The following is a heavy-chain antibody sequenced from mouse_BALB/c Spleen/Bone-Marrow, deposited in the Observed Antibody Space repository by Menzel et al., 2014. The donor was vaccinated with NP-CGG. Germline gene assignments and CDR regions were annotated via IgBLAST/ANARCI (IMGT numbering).Heavy chain of an antibody. V-gene: IGHV1-69*02. CDR1: GHTFTSYW. CDR3: ARWLLRYYAMDD. J-gene: IGHJ4*01. Sequence: QVHVKQSGAELVKPGASVKLSCKASGHTFTSYWMHWVKQRPGQGLEWIGEIDPSDSYTNYNQKFKGKATLTVDKSSSTAYMQLSSLTSEDSAVYFCARWLLRYYAMDDWGQGTSVTVSS. D-gene: IGHD2-3*01. CDR2: IDPSDSYT.